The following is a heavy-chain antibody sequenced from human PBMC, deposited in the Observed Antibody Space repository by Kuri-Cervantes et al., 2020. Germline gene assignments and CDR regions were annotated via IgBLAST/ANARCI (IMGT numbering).Heavy chain of an antibody. J-gene: IGHJ5*02. Sequence: ESLKISCTVPGGSISSYYWSWIRLPPGKGLEWIGYIYYSGSTNYNPSLKSRVTISVDTSKNQFSLKLSSVTAADTAVYYCARDKNLSVGGIAAAGFDPWGQGTLVTVSS. CDR2: IYYSGST. D-gene: IGHD6-13*01. CDR3: ARDKNLSVGGIAAAGFDP. V-gene: IGHV4-59*12. CDR1: GGSISSYY.